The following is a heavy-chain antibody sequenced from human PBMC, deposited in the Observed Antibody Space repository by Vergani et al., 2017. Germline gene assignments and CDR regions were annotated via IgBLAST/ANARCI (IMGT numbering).Heavy chain of an antibody. D-gene: IGHD3-16*01. J-gene: IGHJ6*02. CDR1: GFTFSSYG. CDR2: IWYYGSNK. Sequence: QVQLVESGGGVVQPGRSLRLSCAASGFTFSSYGMHWVRQAPGKGLEWVEVIWYYGSNKYYADSVKGRFTISRDNSKNTLYLQMNSLRAEDTAVYYCARDQTFYYYGMDVWGQGTTVTVSS. V-gene: IGHV3-33*01. CDR3: ARDQTFYYYGMDV.